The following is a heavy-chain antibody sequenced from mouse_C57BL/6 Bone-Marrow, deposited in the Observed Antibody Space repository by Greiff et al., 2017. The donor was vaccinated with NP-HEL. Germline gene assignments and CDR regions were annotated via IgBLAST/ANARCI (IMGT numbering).Heavy chain of an antibody. CDR1: GFTFSSYG. Sequence: DVMLVESGGDLVKPGGSLKLSCAASGFTFSSYGMSWVRQTPDKRLEWVATISSGGSYTYYPDSVKGRFTISRDNAKNTLYLQMGSRKSEDTAMYYCARHYYSNYFDYWGQGTTLTVSS. CDR3: ARHYYSNYFDY. D-gene: IGHD2-5*01. CDR2: ISSGGSYT. V-gene: IGHV5-6*02. J-gene: IGHJ2*01.